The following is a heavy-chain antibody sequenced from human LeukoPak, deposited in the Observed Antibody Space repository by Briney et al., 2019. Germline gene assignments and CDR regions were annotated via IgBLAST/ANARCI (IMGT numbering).Heavy chain of an antibody. CDR1: GGSFSGYY. Sequence: SETLSLTCAVYGGSFSGYYWSWIRQPPGKGLEWIGEINHSGSTNYNPSLKSRVTISVDTSKNQFSLKLSSGTAADTAVYYCARIRWLRLEGFDYWGQGTLVTVSS. V-gene: IGHV4-34*01. D-gene: IGHD5-12*01. CDR2: INHSGST. J-gene: IGHJ4*02. CDR3: ARIRWLRLEGFDY.